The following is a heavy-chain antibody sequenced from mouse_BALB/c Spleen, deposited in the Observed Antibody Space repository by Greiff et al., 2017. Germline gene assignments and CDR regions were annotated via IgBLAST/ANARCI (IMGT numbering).Heavy chain of an antibody. CDR2: IYPGDGST. V-gene: IGHV1S56*01. Sequence: QVQLQQSGPELVKPGASVKMSCKASGYTFTSYYIHWVKQRPGQGLEWIGWIYPGDGSTKYNEKFKGKTTLTADKSSSTAYMLLSSLTSEDSAIYFCARPYYYEFDYWGQGTTLTVSS. D-gene: IGHD1-1*01. CDR3: ARPYYYEFDY. CDR1: GYTFTSYY. J-gene: IGHJ2*01.